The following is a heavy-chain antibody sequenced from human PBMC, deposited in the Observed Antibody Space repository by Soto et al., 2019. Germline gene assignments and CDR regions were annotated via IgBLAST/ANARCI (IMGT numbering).Heavy chain of an antibody. V-gene: IGHV4-34*01. D-gene: IGHD1-26*01. CDR2: INHSVST. CDR1: GGSFSGYY. J-gene: IGHJ6*02. Sequence: PSETLSLTCAVYGGSFSGYYWSWIRRPPGKGLEWIGEINHSVSTNYNPSLKSRVTISVDTSKNQFSLKLSSVTAADTAVYYCARERWEDYYYYYGMDVWGQGTKVTVSS. CDR3: ARERWEDYYYYYGMDV.